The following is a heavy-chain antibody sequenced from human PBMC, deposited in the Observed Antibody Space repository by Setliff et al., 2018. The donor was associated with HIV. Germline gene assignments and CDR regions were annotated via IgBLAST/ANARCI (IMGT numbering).Heavy chain of an antibody. CDR1: GFTFTNYW. J-gene: IGHJ6*03. D-gene: IGHD3-16*02. CDR2: IDPSDSYV. V-gene: IGHV5-10-1*01. Sequence: GESLKISCKASGFTFTNYWITWVRQMPGKGLEWMGRIDPSDSYVNYSPSFKGHVTIFADKSISTAYLQWSSLKASDTAMYYCARHRIVKAYYYYMDVWGKGTTVTVSS. CDR3: ARHRIVKAYYYYMDV.